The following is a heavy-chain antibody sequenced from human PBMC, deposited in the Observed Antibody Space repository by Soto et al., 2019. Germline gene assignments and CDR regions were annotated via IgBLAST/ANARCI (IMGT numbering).Heavy chain of an antibody. V-gene: IGHV1-69*01. CDR3: ARVFLGLGVQLAGFDP. Sequence: QVQLVQSGAEVKKPGSSVKVSCKASGGTFSSYAISWVRQAPGQGLEWMGGIIPIFGTANYAQKFQGRVTITADESTSTAYMELSSLSSEDTAVYYCARVFLGLGVQLAGFDPWGQGTLVTVSS. CDR1: GGTFSSYA. J-gene: IGHJ5*02. CDR2: IIPIFGTA. D-gene: IGHD5-18*01.